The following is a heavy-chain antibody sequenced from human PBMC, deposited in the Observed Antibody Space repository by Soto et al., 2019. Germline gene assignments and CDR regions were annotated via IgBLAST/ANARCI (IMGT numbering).Heavy chain of an antibody. D-gene: IGHD3-22*01. CDR1: GFTFSDYY. J-gene: IGHJ5*01. CDR2: ISSTGNTI. Sequence: QVQLVESGGGLVQTSGSLRIACVASGFTFSDYYMSWVRQAPGKGLEWVSYISSTGNTIYYADSVKGRFTISRDNAKNSVYLQMNNLRAEDTALYFCAKMSSENYYDPVFSWGHGTLVTVSS. V-gene: IGHV3-11*01. CDR3: AKMSSENYYDPVFS.